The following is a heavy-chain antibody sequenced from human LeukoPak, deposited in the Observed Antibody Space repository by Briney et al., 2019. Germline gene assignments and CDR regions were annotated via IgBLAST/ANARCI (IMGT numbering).Heavy chain of an antibody. CDR2: VYTSGST. J-gene: IGHJ5*02. Sequence: SETLSLTCTVSGGSISSYYWSWIRQPAGKGLEWIGRVYTSGSTNYTPSLKSRVTISVDTSKNQFSLKLSSVTAADTAVYYCAREVLWFGEKNWFDPWGQGTLVTVSS. V-gene: IGHV4-4*07. CDR1: GGSISSYY. D-gene: IGHD3-10*01. CDR3: AREVLWFGEKNWFDP.